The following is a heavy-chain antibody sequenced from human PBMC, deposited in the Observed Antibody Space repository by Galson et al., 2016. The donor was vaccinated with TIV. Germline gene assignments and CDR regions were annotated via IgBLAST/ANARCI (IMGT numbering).Heavy chain of an antibody. CDR3: ARLDDLGSWIVY. V-gene: IGHV5-51*01. Sequence: ESLKISCKGSGYGLTNYWIGWVRQMPGKGLEWVGIIYPGDSDTRYRPSFQGQVIISADKSIVSAGESITTAYLQWTSLKAADTAMYYCARLDDLGSWIVYWGQGTLVSVSS. CDR1: GYGLTNYW. D-gene: IGHD3-10*01. J-gene: IGHJ4*02. CDR2: IYPGDSDT.